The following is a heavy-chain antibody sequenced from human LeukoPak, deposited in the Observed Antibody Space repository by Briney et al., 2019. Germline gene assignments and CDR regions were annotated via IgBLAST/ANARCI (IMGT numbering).Heavy chain of an antibody. Sequence: ASVKVSCKASGYTFTSYGISWVRQAPGQGLEWMGWISPNTGDTNYAQKFQGRVTITTDESTSTAYMELSSLRSEDTAVYYCARERYYDFWSGYPAHWYFDLWGRGTLVTVSS. CDR1: GYTFTSYG. CDR3: ARERYYDFWSGYPAHWYFDL. CDR2: ISPNTGDT. J-gene: IGHJ2*01. D-gene: IGHD3-3*01. V-gene: IGHV1-18*01.